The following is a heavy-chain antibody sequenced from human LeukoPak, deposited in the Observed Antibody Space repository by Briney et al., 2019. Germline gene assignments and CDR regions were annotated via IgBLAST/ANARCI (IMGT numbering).Heavy chain of an antibody. D-gene: IGHD6-13*01. Sequence: GGSLRLSCAASGFTPSSYWMSWVRQAPGKGLEWVANIKQDGSEKYYVDSVKGRFTISRDNSKNTLYLQMNSLRAEDTAVYYCAKTLAAAGNDAFDIWGQGTMVTVSS. J-gene: IGHJ3*02. CDR1: GFTPSSYW. V-gene: IGHV3-7*03. CDR3: AKTLAAAGNDAFDI. CDR2: IKQDGSEK.